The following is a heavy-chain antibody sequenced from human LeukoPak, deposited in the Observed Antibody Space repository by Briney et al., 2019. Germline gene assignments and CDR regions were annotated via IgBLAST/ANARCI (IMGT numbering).Heavy chain of an antibody. D-gene: IGHD5-18*01. CDR2: ISWNSGSI. J-gene: IGHJ6*02. CDR3: AKDAGAYSYGYVYYYYAMDV. CDR1: GISFDEYA. V-gene: IGHV3-9*01. Sequence: GGSRRLSCAASGISFDEYAMHWVRHVPGKGLEWVSGISWNSGSIVYADSVKGRFTISRDNAKNSLYLQMNSLRAEDTALYYCAKDAGAYSYGYVYYYYAMDVWGQGTTVTVSS.